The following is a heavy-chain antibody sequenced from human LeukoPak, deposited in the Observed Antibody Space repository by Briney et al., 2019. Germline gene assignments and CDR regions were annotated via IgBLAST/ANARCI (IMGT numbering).Heavy chain of an antibody. Sequence: PGGSLRLSCAASGFTFSNYVMQWVRQAPGKGLEWVAVISYDGSNKYYADSVKGRFTISRDNSKNTLYLQMNSLRAEDTAVYYCAKDVRSGGSCPDYWGQGTLVTVSS. CDR1: GFTFSNYV. CDR3: AKDVRSGGSCPDY. D-gene: IGHD2-15*01. CDR2: ISYDGSNK. J-gene: IGHJ4*02. V-gene: IGHV3-30*18.